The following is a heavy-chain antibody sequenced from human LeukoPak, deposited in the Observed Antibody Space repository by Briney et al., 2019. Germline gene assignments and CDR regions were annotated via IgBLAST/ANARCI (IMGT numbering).Heavy chain of an antibody. CDR3: ARENSGSYREFDY. D-gene: IGHD1-26*01. J-gene: IGHJ4*02. CDR1: GGSISSYY. V-gene: IGHV4-4*07. CDR2: IYTSGST. Sequence: SETLSLTCTVSGGSISSYYWSWLRQPAGKGLEWIGRIYTSGSTNYNASLKSRVSTSVDTSKNQFSLKLSSVTAADTAVFYCARENSGSYREFDYWGQGTLVTVSS.